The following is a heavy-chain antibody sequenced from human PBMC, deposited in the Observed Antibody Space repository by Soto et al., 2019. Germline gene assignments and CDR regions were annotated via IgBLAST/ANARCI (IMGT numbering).Heavy chain of an antibody. V-gene: IGHV1-18*01. D-gene: IGHD4-17*01. CDR2: ISAYNGNT. CDR1: GYTFTSYG. Sequence: ASVKVSCKASGYTFTSYGISWVRQAPGQGLEWMGWISAYNGNTNYAQKLQGRVTMTTDTSTSTAYMELRSLRSDDTAVYYCARDGIPTTVTSWVVLDFDPWGQGTLVTVFS. CDR3: ARDGIPTTVTSWVVLDFDP. J-gene: IGHJ5*02.